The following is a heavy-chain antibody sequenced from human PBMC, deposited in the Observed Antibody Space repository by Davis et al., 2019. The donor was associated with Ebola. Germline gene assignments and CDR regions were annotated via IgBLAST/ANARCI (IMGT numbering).Heavy chain of an antibody. V-gene: IGHV3-74*01. D-gene: IGHD6-19*01. Sequence: HTGGSLRLSCGASGFTFSNYWMHWVRQAPGKGLVWVSRINSDGSSTSYADSVKGRFTISRDNAKNTLYLQMNSLRAEDTAVYYCAKGRQWLEYFDYWGQGTLVTVSS. J-gene: IGHJ4*02. CDR3: AKGRQWLEYFDY. CDR2: INSDGSST. CDR1: GFTFSNYW.